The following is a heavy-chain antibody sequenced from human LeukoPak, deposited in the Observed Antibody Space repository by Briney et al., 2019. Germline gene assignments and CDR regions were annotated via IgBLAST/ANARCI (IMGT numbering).Heavy chain of an antibody. D-gene: IGHD3-10*01. CDR1: GYTFTGYY. J-gene: IGHJ6*02. Sequence: ASVKVSCKASGYTFTGYYMHWVRQAPGQGLEWMGWINPNSGGTNYAQKFQGRVTMTRDTSISTAYMELSRLRSDDTAVYYCARTYGSGRGHYYYGMDVWGQGTTVTVSS. CDR3: ARTYGSGRGHYYYGMDV. V-gene: IGHV1-2*02. CDR2: INPNSGGT.